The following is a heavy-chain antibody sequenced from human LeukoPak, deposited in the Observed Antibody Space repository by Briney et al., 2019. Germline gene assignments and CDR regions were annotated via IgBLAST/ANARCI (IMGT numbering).Heavy chain of an antibody. CDR2: IKQDGSAK. Sequence: GGSLRLSCATSEFTFRHYWMTWVRQAPGKGLEWVANIKQDGSAKYYVDSVKGRFTISRDNAKNSLYLQMNSLRAEDTAVYYCARDRWGYSYGGDWGQGTLVTVSS. CDR1: EFTFRHYW. V-gene: IGHV3-7*01. J-gene: IGHJ4*02. D-gene: IGHD5-18*01. CDR3: ARDRWGYSYGGD.